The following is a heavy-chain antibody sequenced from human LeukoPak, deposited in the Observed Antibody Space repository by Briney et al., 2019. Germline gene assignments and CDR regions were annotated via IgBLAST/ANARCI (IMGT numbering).Heavy chain of an antibody. CDR3: AAGAGWLIDW. CDR2: IEKDGSEI. J-gene: IGHJ4*02. Sequence: GGSLRLSCAASGFTFSNYWMNWVRRAPGKGMEWVAIIEKDGSEILYVDSVKGRFTISRDNAKNSLYLQMNSLRAEDTAVYYCAAGAGWLIDWWGQGTLVTVSS. D-gene: IGHD6-19*01. V-gene: IGHV3-7*01. CDR1: GFTFSNYW.